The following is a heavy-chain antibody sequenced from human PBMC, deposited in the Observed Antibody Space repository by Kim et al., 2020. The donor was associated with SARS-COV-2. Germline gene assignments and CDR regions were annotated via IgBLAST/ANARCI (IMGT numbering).Heavy chain of an antibody. CDR3: AREGDCRANECERRKDFIYYCMDV. CDR1: GFTFDDYY. V-gene: IGHV3-11*01. D-gene: IGHD2-15*01. Sequence: GGSLRLSCAASGFTFDDYYMTWIRQAPGKGLEWVACISSSGEGIDYADSAKGRFTISRDNARNSLNLQMTSLRPEDTAVYYCAREGDCRANECERRKDFIYYCMDVWGHGTTVTVFS. CDR2: ISSSGEGI. J-gene: IGHJ6*02.